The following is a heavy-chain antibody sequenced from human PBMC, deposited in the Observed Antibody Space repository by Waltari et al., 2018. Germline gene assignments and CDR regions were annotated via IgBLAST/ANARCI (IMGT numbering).Heavy chain of an antibody. Sequence: QVQLQESGPGLVKPSQTLSLTCTVSGGSISRGGYYWSWIRQHPGKGLEWIGYIYYSGSTYYNPSLKSRVTISVDTSKNQFSLKLSSVTAADTAVYYCARGLRLGFGTSDIWGQGTMVTVSS. D-gene: IGHD1-1*01. CDR1: GGSISRGGYY. J-gene: IGHJ3*02. CDR2: IYYSGST. CDR3: ARGLRLGFGTSDI. V-gene: IGHV4-31*03.